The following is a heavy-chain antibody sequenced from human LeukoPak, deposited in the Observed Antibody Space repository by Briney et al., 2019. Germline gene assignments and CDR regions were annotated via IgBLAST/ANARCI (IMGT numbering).Heavy chain of an antibody. D-gene: IGHD2-21*02. V-gene: IGHV4-38-2*02. CDR1: DYSISSAYY. CDR3: ARDHAYCGGDCYFDF. J-gene: IGHJ4*02. Sequence: SETLSLTCAVSDYSISSAYYWGWIRPPPGKGLEWIGSIYHSGSTDYNPSLKSRVTISVDTSKYQFSLKLRSVTAADTAVYYCARDHAYCGGDCYFDFGGQGTLVTVSS. CDR2: IYHSGST.